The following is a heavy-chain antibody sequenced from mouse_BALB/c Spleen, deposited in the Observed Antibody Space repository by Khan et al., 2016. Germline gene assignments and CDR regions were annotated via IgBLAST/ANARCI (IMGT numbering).Heavy chain of an antibody. CDR3: ASPQMLGSFAY. Sequence: QVQLQQSGPELKKPGETVKISCKASGYTFTDYSMHWVKQAPGKGLKWMGWINTETGEPTYADDFKGRFAFSLETSASTAYLQINNLKNEDTDTYFWASPQMLGSFAYWGQGTLVTVSA. CDR2: INTETGEP. J-gene: IGHJ3*01. V-gene: IGHV9-2-1*01. CDR1: GYTFTDYS. D-gene: IGHD3-3*01.